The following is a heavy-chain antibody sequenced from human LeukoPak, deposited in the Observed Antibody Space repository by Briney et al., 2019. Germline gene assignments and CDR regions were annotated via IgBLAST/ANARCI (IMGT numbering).Heavy chain of an antibody. D-gene: IGHD6-13*01. CDR3: ARSSGGIAAAGDY. Sequence: ASVKVSCKASGYTFTSYYMHWVRQAPGQGLEWMGVINPSGGSTSYAQKFQGRVTMTRDMSTGTVYMELSSLRSEDTAVYYCARSSGGIAAAGDYWGQGTLVTVSS. CDR1: GYTFTSYY. V-gene: IGHV1-46*01. J-gene: IGHJ4*02. CDR2: INPSGGST.